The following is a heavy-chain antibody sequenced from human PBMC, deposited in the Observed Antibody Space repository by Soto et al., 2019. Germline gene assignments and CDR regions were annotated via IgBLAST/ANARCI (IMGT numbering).Heavy chain of an antibody. CDR1: GDSFSSNSAA. J-gene: IGHJ4*02. D-gene: IGHD2-2*01. CDR3: ARAQRGSTYCSSTSCYRPKSRISNPFDY. V-gene: IGHV6-1*01. CDR2: TYYRSKWYN. Sequence: SQTLSLTCAISGDSFSSNSAAWNWIRQSPSRGLEWLGRTYYRSKWYNDYAVSVKSRITINPDTSKNQFSLQLNSVTPEDTAVYYCARAQRGSTYCSSTSCYRPKSRISNPFDYWGQGTLVTVSS.